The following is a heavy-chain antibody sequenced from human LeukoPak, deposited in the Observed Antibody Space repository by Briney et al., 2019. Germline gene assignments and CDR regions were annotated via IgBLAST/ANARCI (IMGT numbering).Heavy chain of an antibody. CDR3: ASISWYYYYGRDV. CDR2: IYYSGST. J-gene: IGHJ6*02. V-gene: IGHV4-31*03. Sequence: PSETLSLTCTVSGGSISSGGYYWSWIRQHPGKGLEWIGYIYYSGSTYYNPSLKSRVTISVDTSKNQFSLKLSSVTAADTAVYYCASISWYYYYGRDVWGQGTTVTVSS. CDR1: GGSISSGGYY. D-gene: IGHD6-13*01.